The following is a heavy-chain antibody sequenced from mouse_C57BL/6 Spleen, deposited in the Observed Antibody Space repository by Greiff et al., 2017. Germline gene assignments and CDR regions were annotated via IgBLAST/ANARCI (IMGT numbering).Heavy chain of an antibody. CDR2: ISPSTGGT. D-gene: IGHD1-1*01. J-gene: IGHJ4*01. CDR3: ARRGYYGSSYAMDY. Sequence: VQLQQSGPELVKPGASVKISCKASGYSFTGYYMYWVQQSPDKSLEWIGDISPSTGGTTYTQKFKAKATLTVDKASSTAYMQLKSLTSEDSAVYYCARRGYYGSSYAMDYWGQGTSVTVAS. V-gene: IGHV1-42*01. CDR1: GYSFTGYY.